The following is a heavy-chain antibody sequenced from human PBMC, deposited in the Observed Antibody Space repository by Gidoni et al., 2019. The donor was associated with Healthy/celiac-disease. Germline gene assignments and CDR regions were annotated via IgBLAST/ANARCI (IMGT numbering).Heavy chain of an antibody. CDR3: ASSWDGYPPGGFDY. CDR2: IIPIFGTA. CDR1: GGTFSSYA. V-gene: IGHV1-69*06. Sequence: QVQLVQSGAEVKKPGSSVKVSCKASGGTFSSYAISWVRQAPGQGLEWMVGIIPIFGTANYAQKFQGRVTITADKSTSTAYMELSSLRSEDTAVYYCASSWDGYPPGGFDYWGQGTLVTVSS. J-gene: IGHJ4*02. D-gene: IGHD5-12*01.